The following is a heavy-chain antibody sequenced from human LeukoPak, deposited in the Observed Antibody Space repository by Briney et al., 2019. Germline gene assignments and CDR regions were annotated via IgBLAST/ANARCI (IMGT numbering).Heavy chain of an antibody. J-gene: IGHJ5*02. D-gene: IGHD4-23*01. CDR2: MNPNSGNT. CDR3: ERAPNKSDGGNPGSAWFAP. V-gene: IGHV1-8*01. CDR1: GYTFTTYD. Sequence: GASVKVSCKASGYTFTTYDINWVRQATGQGLEWMGWMNPNSGNTGYAQKFQGRVTMTRNTSISTAYMELSSLRSEDTAVYYCERAPNKSDGGNPGSAWFAPGGQGTLVTVSS.